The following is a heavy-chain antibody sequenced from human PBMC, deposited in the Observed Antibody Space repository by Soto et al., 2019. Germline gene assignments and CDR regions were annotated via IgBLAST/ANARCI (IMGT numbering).Heavy chain of an antibody. D-gene: IGHD3-10*01. CDR3: AXARFNYYGSGTTHSYDY. V-gene: IGHV1-69*06. CDR2: IIPIFGTA. CDR1: GGTFSSYA. J-gene: IGHJ4*02. Sequence: GASVKVSCKASGGTFSSYAISWVRQAPGQGLEWMGGIIPIFGTANYAQKFQGRVTITADKSTSTAYMELSSLRSEDTAVYYCAXARFNYYGSGTTHSYDYWGPGTLVTVSS.